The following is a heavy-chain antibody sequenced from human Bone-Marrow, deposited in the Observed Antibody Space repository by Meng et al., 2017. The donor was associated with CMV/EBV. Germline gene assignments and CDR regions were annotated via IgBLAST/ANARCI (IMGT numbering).Heavy chain of an antibody. CDR1: GFTFTNFE. Sequence: GESLKISCAASGFTFTNFEMNWVRQAPGKGLEWVSYISSSSSAIYYADSVKGRFTISRDNSKNTLYLQMNSLRAEDTAVYYCARGDYHEGAGYYYYYYGMDVWGQGTTVPVSS. J-gene: IGHJ6*02. V-gene: IGHV3-48*03. CDR2: ISSSSSAI. D-gene: IGHD1-26*01. CDR3: ARGDYHEGAGYYYYYYGMDV.